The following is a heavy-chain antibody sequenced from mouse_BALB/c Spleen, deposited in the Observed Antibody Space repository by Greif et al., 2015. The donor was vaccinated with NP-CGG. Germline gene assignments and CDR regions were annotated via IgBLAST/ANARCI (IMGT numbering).Heavy chain of an antibody. CDR3: ARSRYYRFDGAFYYAMDY. D-gene: IGHD2-14*01. Sequence: EVKLVESGGGLVQPGGSRKLSCAASGFTFSSFGMHWVRQAPEKGLEWVAYTNTSRIIYYADTVRGRFTISRGNPKNTLFLQMTSLRSEDTATYYCARSRYYRFDGAFYYAMDYWGQGTSVTVSS. J-gene: IGHJ4*01. CDR2: TNTSRII. CDR1: GFTFSSFG. V-gene: IGHV5-17*02.